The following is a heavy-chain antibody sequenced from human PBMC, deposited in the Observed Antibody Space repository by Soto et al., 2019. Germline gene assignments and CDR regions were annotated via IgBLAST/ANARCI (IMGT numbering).Heavy chain of an antibody. CDR1: GYTFTNFG. J-gene: IGHJ4*02. Sequence: ASVKVSCKTSGYTFTNFGLSWVRQAPGQGLEWMGWISAYNGNTNYAQKLQGRVTMTTDTSTSTAYMELRSLRSDDTAVYYCARDAAVGLFDYWGQGTLVTVSS. D-gene: IGHD1-26*01. CDR2: ISAYNGNT. V-gene: IGHV1-18*01. CDR3: ARDAAVGLFDY.